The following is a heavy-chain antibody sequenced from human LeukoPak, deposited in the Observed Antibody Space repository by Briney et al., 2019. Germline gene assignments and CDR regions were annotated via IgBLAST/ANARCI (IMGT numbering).Heavy chain of an antibody. J-gene: IGHJ4*02. CDR2: ISYDGSDK. D-gene: IGHD4-23*01. V-gene: IGHV3-30*18. Sequence: GGSLRLSCAASGFMFSRYGIHWVRQAPGKGLEWVAVISYDGSDKYYADSVKGRFTISRDNSKNTLYLQMNSLRVEDTALYYCAKDQLATVAIDYWGQGTLVTVSS. CDR3: AKDQLATVAIDY. CDR1: GFMFSRYG.